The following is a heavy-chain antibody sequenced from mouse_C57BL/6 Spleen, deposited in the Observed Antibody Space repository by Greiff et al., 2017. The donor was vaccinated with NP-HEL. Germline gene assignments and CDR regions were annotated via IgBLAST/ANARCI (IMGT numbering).Heavy chain of an antibody. J-gene: IGHJ2*01. CDR3: ARSPAQALDY. CDR1: GYAFSSYW. Sequence: QVQLKESGAELVKPGASVKISCKASGYAFSSYWMNWVKQRPGKGLEWIGQIYPGDGDTNYNGKFKGKATLTADKSSSTAYMQLSSLTSEDSAVYFCARSPAQALDYWGQGTTLTVSS. D-gene: IGHD3-2*02. CDR2: IYPGDGDT. V-gene: IGHV1-80*01.